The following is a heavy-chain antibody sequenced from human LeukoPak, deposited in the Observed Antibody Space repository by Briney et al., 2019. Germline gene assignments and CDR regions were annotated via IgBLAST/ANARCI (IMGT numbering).Heavy chain of an antibody. V-gene: IGHV4-31*03. CDR2: IYYSGST. Sequence: SQTLSLTCTVSGGSISSGGYYWSWIRQRPGKGLEWIGYIYYSGSTYYNPSLKSRVTISVDTSKNQFSLKLSSVTAADTAVYYCARARGDIVGLVPHPWFDPWGQGTLVTVSS. D-gene: IGHD3-16*02. J-gene: IGHJ5*02. CDR1: GGSISSGGYY. CDR3: ARARGDIVGLVPHPWFDP.